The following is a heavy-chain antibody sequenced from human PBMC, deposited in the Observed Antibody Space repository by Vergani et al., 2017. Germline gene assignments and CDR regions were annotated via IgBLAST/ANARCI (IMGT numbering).Heavy chain of an antibody. J-gene: IGHJ4*02. CDR1: GGSISSYY. D-gene: IGHD5-18*01. Sequence: QLQLQESGPGLVKPSETLSLTCTVSGGSISSYYWSWIRQPPGKGLEWIGYIYYSGSTNYNPSLKSRVTISVDTSKNQFSLKLSSVTAADTAVYYCASESEYTAMYSVGRYFDYWGQGTLVTVSS. CDR2: IYYSGST. V-gene: IGHV4-59*01. CDR3: ASESEYTAMYSVGRYFDY.